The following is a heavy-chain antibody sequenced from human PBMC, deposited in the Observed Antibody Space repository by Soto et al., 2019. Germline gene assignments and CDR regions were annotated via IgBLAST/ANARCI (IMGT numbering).Heavy chain of an antibody. Sequence: SETLSLTCTVSGGSINSYYWGWIRQPPGKGLEWIGSIYYSGSTYYNPSLKSRVTISVDTSKNQFSLKLSSVTAADTAVYYCAGYRSSGPYYFDYWAQGKLVTVSS. D-gene: IGHD6-13*01. CDR3: AGYRSSGPYYFDY. CDR2: IYYSGST. J-gene: IGHJ4*02. V-gene: IGHV4-59*13. CDR1: GGSINSYY.